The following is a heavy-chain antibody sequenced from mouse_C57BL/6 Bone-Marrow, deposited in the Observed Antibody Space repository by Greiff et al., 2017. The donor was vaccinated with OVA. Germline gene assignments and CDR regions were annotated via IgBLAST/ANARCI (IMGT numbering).Heavy chain of an antibody. J-gene: IGHJ1*03. CDR2: IYPGSGST. D-gene: IGHD2-4*01. CDR1: GYTFTSYW. V-gene: IGHV1-55*01. CDR3: ASFYYDYGWYFDV. Sequence: VQLQQPGAELVKPGASVKMSCKASGYTFTSYWITWVKQRPGQGLEWIGDIYPGSGSTNYNEKFKSKATLTVDTSSSTAYMQLSSLTSEDSAVYYCASFYYDYGWYFDVWGTGTTVTVSS.